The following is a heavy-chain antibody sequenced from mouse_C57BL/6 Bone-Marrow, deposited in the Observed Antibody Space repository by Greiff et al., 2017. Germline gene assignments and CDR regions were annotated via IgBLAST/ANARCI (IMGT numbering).Heavy chain of an antibody. V-gene: IGHV14-4*01. J-gene: IGHJ2*01. CDR2: IDPENGDT. Sequence: VQLQQSGAELVRPGASVKLSCTASGFNIKDDYMHWVKQRPEQGLEWIGWIDPENGDTEYASKFQGKATITADTSSNTAYLQLSSLTSEDTAVYSCTTGIYYDYDEGDYWGQGTTLTVSA. D-gene: IGHD2-4*01. CDR3: TTGIYYDYDEGDY. CDR1: GFNIKDDY.